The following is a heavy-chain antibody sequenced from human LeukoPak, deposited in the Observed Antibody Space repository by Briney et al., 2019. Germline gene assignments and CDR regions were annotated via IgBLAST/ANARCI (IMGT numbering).Heavy chain of an antibody. CDR2: ISGSGGST. Sequence: GGSLRLSCAASGFTFSSYAMSWVRQAPGKGLEWVSAISGSGGSTYYADSVKDRFTTSRDNSKNTLYLQMYSLRAEDTAVYYCAKFLPTHIVVANYCFDYWGQGTLVTVSS. D-gene: IGHD2-21*01. V-gene: IGHV3-23*01. CDR3: AKFLPTHIVVANYCFDY. CDR1: GFTFSSYA. J-gene: IGHJ4*02.